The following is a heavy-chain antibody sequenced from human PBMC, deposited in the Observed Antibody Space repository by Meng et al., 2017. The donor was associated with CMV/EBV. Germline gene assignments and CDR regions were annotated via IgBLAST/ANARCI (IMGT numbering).Heavy chain of an antibody. Sequence: SETLSLTCAVYGGSFSGYYWSWIRQPPGKGLEWIGEINHSGSTNYNPSLKSRVTISVDTSKNQFSLKLSSVTAADTAVYYCARASTRGYCSSTSCPGFDLWGRGTLVTVS. D-gene: IGHD2-2*01. CDR3: ARASTRGYCSSTSCPGFDL. J-gene: IGHJ2*01. V-gene: IGHV4-34*01. CDR1: GGSFSGYY. CDR2: INHSGST.